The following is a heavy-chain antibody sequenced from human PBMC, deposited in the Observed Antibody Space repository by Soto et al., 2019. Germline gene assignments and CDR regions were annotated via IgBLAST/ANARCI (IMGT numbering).Heavy chain of an antibody. Sequence: VKVSCMASGYTFTSYYMHMLRQAPGQGLEWMGIINPSGGSTSYAQKFQGRVTMTRDTSTSTVYMELSSLRSEDTAVYYCARWSGDYYYFDYWGQGTLVTVSS. CDR2: INPSGGST. CDR3: ARWSGDYYYFDY. D-gene: IGHD3-10*01. J-gene: IGHJ4*02. CDR1: GYTFTSYY. V-gene: IGHV1-46*01.